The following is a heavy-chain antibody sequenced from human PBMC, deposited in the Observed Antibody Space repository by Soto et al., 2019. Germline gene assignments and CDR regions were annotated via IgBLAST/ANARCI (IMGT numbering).Heavy chain of an antibody. CDR3: SKNYYFDS. V-gene: IGHV3-23*01. Sequence: GGFLGLSCAASGFTFSNYAMSWVRQAPGKALEWVSSINIVGGNTNYADSVRGRFTMSRDDSKNTVFLQMNSLRAEDTAIYYCSKNYYFDSWGQGTLVTVSS. CDR1: GFTFSNYA. J-gene: IGHJ4*02. CDR2: INIVGGNT.